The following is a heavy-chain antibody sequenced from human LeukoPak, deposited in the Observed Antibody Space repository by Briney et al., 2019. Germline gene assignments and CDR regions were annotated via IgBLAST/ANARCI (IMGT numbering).Heavy chain of an antibody. J-gene: IGHJ4*02. Sequence: GGSLRLSCAASGFTFSSYSMNWVRQAPGKGLEWVSYISSSSSTIYYADSVKGRFTISRDNAKNSLYLQMNSLRAEDTAVYYCARYYGDSPPDYWGQGTLVTVSS. CDR2: ISSSSSTI. D-gene: IGHD4-17*01. CDR1: GFTFSSYS. V-gene: IGHV3-48*01. CDR3: ARYYGDSPPDY.